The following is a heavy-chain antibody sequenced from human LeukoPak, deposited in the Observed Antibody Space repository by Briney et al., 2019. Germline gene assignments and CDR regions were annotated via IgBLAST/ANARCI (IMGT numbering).Heavy chain of an antibody. V-gene: IGHV4-39*01. J-gene: IGHJ4*02. CDR3: ARGEKVLDYLDY. Sequence: SETLSLTCTVSGGSISSRSYYWGWIRQPPGKGLEWIGKISDSGNTYYSPSLRSRVTISIDMSKNQFSLKLSSVTATDTAVYYCARGEKVLDYLDYWGQGTLVTVSS. CDR1: GGSISSRSYY. D-gene: IGHD3-16*01. CDR2: ISDSGNT.